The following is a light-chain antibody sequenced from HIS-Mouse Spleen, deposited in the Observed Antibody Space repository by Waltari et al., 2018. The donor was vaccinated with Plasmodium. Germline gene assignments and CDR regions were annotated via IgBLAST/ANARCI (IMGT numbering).Light chain of an antibody. CDR3: YSTDSSGNHRV. J-gene: IGLJ3*02. V-gene: IGLV3-10*01. CDR1: ALPTKY. Sequence: SYELTQPPPVSVSPGQTARITCPGDALPTKYAYWYQQKSAQAPVLVIYEDRKRPSGIPGSFSGSSSGKNATLTVSGDQGEDEADDYCYSTDSSGNHRVFGGGTKLTVL. CDR2: EDR.